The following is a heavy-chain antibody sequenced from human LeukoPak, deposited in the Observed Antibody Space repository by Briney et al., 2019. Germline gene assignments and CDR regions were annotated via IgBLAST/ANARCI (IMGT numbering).Heavy chain of an antibody. J-gene: IGHJ4*02. D-gene: IGHD3-9*01. CDR1: GGSISSYY. V-gene: IGHV4-59*01. Sequence: SETLSLTCTVSGGSISSYYWSWIRQPPGKGLEWIGYIYYSGSTNYNPSLKSRVTISVDTSKNQFSLKLSSVTAADTAVYFRAEAGLRYPPYYFDYWGQGTLVTVSS. CDR3: AEAGLRYPPYYFDY. CDR2: IYYSGST.